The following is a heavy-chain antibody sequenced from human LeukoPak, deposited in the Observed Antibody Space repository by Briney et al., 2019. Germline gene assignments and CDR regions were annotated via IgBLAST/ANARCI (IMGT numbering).Heavy chain of an antibody. CDR3: ARVGRIAARSYYFDY. Sequence: PGGSLRLSCAASGFTFSSYWMHWVRQAPGKGLVWVSRINSDGSSTSYADSVKGRFTISRDNAKNTLYLQMNSLRAEDTAVYYCARVGRIAARSYYFDYWGQGTLVTVSS. CDR1: GFTFSSYW. J-gene: IGHJ4*02. CDR2: INSDGSST. D-gene: IGHD6-6*01. V-gene: IGHV3-74*01.